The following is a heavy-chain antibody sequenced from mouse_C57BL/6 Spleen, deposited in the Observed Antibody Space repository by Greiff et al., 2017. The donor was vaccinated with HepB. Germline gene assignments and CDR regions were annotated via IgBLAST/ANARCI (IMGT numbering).Heavy chain of an antibody. CDR3: AQGVY. J-gene: IGHJ3*01. Sequence: QVQLQQPGAELVMPGASVKLSCKASGYTFTSYWMHWVKQRPGQGLEWIGEIDPSDSYTNYNQRFKGKSTLTVDKSSSTAYMQLSSLTSEDTAVYYCAQGVYWGQGTLVTVSA. V-gene: IGHV1-69*01. CDR1: GYTFTSYW. CDR2: IDPSDSYT.